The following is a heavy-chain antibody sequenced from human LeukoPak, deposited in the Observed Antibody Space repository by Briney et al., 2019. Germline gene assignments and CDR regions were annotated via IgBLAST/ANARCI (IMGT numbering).Heavy chain of an antibody. CDR3: ARRSAGPRGDYYYYYMDV. CDR2: INHSGST. CDR1: GGSFSGYY. J-gene: IGHJ6*03. Sequence: PSETLSLTCAVYGGSFSGYYWSWIRQPPGKGLEWTGEINHSGSTNYNPSLKSRVTISVDTSKNQFSLKLSSVTAADTAVYYCARRSAGPRGDYYYYYMDVWGKGTTVTISS. V-gene: IGHV4-34*01. D-gene: IGHD3-10*01.